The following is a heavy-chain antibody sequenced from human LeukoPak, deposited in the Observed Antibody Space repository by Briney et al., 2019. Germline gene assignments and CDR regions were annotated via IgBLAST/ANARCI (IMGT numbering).Heavy chain of an antibody. CDR1: GFTFSSSA. J-gene: IGHJ4*02. CDR2: ISDSGAST. CDR3: AKVSESNYDFLTGYYTPYYFDY. D-gene: IGHD3-9*01. V-gene: IGHV3-23*01. Sequence: GRSLRLSCAASGFTFSSSAMSWVRQAPGKGLEWDSGISDSGASTNYADSVKGRFNISRDNSKNMLYLQMNSLRAEDTAVYYCAKVSESNYDFLTGYYTPYYFDYWGQGTLVTVSS.